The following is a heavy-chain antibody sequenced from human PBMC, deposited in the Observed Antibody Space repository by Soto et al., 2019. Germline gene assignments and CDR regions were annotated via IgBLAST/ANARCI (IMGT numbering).Heavy chain of an antibody. CDR1: GDSISDYY. J-gene: IGHJ3*02. CDR2: VYYSGST. Sequence: QVQLQESGPGLVKPSETLSLTCTVSGDSISDYYWNWIRQPPGKGLEWIGYVYYSGSTNYNPSLKSRVIISVDTSKKQFSLKLTSVTAADTAVYYCVRKTGYGDLSIWGQGTLVTVSS. D-gene: IGHD4-17*01. CDR3: VRKTGYGDLSI. V-gene: IGHV4-59*01.